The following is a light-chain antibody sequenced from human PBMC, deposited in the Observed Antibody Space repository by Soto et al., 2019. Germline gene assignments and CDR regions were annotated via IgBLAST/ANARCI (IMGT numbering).Light chain of an antibody. J-gene: IGKJ1*01. V-gene: IGKV3-20*01. CDR2: DAS. CDR1: QSVSSSY. CDR3: QQYGSSPST. Sequence: EIVLTQSRGTLSLSPGERATLSCRASQSVSSSYLAWYQQKPGQAPRLLIYDASSRATGISDRFSGSGSGTDFTLTISRLEPEDFAVYYCQQYGSSPSTFGQGTKVEIK.